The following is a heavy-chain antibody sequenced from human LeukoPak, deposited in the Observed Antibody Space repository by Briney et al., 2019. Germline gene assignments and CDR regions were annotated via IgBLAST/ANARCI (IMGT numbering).Heavy chain of an antibody. Sequence: ASVKVSCKASGYTFTSYDINWVRQATGQGLEWMGWMNPNSGNTGYAQKFQGRATITRNTSISTAYMELSSLRSEDTAVYYCARGLLYSSSFPYWGQGTLVTVSS. V-gene: IGHV1-8*03. CDR3: ARGLLYSSSFPY. J-gene: IGHJ4*02. D-gene: IGHD6-6*01. CDR1: GYTFTSYD. CDR2: MNPNSGNT.